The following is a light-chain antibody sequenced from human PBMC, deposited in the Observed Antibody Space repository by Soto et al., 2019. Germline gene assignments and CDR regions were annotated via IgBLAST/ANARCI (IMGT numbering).Light chain of an antibody. CDR2: GAS. Sequence: AIQMTQSPSSLSASVGDRVTITCRASQGIRNDLGWHQQKPGKAPHLLIYGASGLQVGVPSRFSGSVSGADFALTISNLQPEDFATYYCQQAYSHPLIFGGGTKVDIK. CDR3: QQAYSHPLI. CDR1: QGIRND. J-gene: IGKJ4*01. V-gene: IGKV1-6*01.